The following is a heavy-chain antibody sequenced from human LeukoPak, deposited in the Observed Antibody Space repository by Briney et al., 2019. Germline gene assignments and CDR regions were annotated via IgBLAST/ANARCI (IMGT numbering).Heavy chain of an antibody. CDR3: ARTVNHNWNYFLAYYFDY. V-gene: IGHV4-38-2*02. J-gene: IGHJ4*02. D-gene: IGHD1-7*01. Sequence: SETLSLTCTVSGYSISSGYYWGWIRQPPGKGLKWIGSISHSGSTYYNPSLKSRVTISVDTSKNQFSLKLSSVTAADTAVYYCARTVNHNWNYFLAYYFDYWGQGTLVTVSS. CDR1: GYSISSGYY. CDR2: ISHSGST.